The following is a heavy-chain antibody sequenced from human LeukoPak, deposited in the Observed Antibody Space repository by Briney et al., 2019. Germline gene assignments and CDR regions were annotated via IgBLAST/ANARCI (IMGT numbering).Heavy chain of an antibody. J-gene: IGHJ6*02. Sequence: GGSLRLSCAASGFTFSSYAMHWVRQAPGKGLEYVSAISSNGGSTYYANSVKGRFTTSRDNSKNTLYLQMGSLRAEDMAVYYCARAEAEPYYYYGMDVWGQGTTVTVSS. V-gene: IGHV3-64*01. D-gene: IGHD1-14*01. CDR2: ISSNGGST. CDR1: GFTFSSYA. CDR3: ARAEAEPYYYYGMDV.